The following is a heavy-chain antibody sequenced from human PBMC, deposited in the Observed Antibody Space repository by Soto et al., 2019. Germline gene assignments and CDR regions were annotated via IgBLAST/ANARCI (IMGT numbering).Heavy chain of an antibody. J-gene: IGHJ4*02. CDR1: GGSVSSGSYY. D-gene: IGHD6-13*01. V-gene: IGHV4-61*01. Sequence: SETLSLTCTVSGGSVSSGSYYWSWIRQPPGKGLECIGYIYYSGSTNYNPSLKSRVTISVDTSKNQFSLKLSSVTAADTAVYYCARGAAAEHFDYWGQGTLVTVSS. CDR2: IYYSGST. CDR3: ARGAAAEHFDY.